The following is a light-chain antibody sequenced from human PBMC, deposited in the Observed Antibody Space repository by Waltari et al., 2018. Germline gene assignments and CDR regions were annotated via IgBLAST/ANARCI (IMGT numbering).Light chain of an antibody. Sequence: QSVLTQPPSTSGTPGQTVTISCSGSTSNIGTNTVTWYQQFPGTAPKVLVFANYPRPSRLPHRFSASKSGTSASLVISGLQSEDEGDYFCATWDDSLVGRVFGGGTKLTVL. J-gene: IGLJ2*01. CDR3: ATWDDSLVGRV. CDR1: TSNIGTNT. CDR2: ANY. V-gene: IGLV1-44*01.